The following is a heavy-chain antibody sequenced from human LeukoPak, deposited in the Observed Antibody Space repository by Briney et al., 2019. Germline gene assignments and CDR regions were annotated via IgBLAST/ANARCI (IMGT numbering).Heavy chain of an antibody. Sequence: PSETLSLTCAVSGYSISSGYYWGWIRQPPGKGLEWIGSIYHSGSTYYNSSLKSRVTISVDTSKNQFSLKLSSVTAADTAVYYCARSYCTNGVCYFYYFDYWGQRTLVTVSS. CDR1: GYSISSGYY. CDR3: ARSYCTNGVCYFYYFDY. V-gene: IGHV4-38-2*01. D-gene: IGHD2-8*01. CDR2: IYHSGST. J-gene: IGHJ4*02.